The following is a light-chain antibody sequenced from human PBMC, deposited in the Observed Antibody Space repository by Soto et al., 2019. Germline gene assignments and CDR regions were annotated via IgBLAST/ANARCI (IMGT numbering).Light chain of an antibody. CDR3: QQYGSSPPYT. J-gene: IGKJ2*01. V-gene: IGKV3-20*01. CDR1: QTVGSNY. CDR2: GAS. Sequence: EIVLTQSPGTLSLSPGERATLSCRASQTVGSNYLAWYQQKPGQAPRLLIYGASSRATGIPDRFSGSGSGADFTLTISRLEPDDFAVYYCQQYGSSPPYTFGQGTKLESK.